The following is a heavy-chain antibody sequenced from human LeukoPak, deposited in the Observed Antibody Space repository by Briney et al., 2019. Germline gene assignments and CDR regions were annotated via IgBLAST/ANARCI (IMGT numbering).Heavy chain of an antibody. J-gene: IGHJ3*02. V-gene: IGHV5-51*01. Sequence: GESLKISCKGSGYSFTSYWIGWVRQLPGKGLEWMGIIYPGDSDTRYSPSFQGQVTISADKSISTAYLQWSSLKASDTAMYYCARRRYYDSSGYSHDAFDIWGQGTMVTVSS. CDR3: ARRRYYDSSGYSHDAFDI. D-gene: IGHD3-22*01. CDR2: IYPGDSDT. CDR1: GYSFTSYW.